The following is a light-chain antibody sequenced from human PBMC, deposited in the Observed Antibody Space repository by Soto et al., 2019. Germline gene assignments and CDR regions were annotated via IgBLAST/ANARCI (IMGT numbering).Light chain of an antibody. J-gene: IGKJ1*01. V-gene: IGKV3-20*01. CDR1: QAVSSNY. CDR3: QQYGDLPWT. CDR2: GAS. Sequence: ALKLSPGTLYSSTGERATLSCRASQAVSSNYLAWYQQKPGQAPRLLISGASGRATGVPDRFSGSGSGTEFTPTIDRLESEDFAVYFCQQYGDLPWTFGQGTKV.